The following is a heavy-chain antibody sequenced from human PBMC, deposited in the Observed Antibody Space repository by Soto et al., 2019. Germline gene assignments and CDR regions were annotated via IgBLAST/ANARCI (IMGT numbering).Heavy chain of an antibody. V-gene: IGHV3-30-3*01. D-gene: IGHD5-18*01. CDR1: GFTFSSYA. CDR3: ARPPPLRGGYGFNYFDY. Sequence: GGSLRLSCAASGFTFSSYAMHWVRQAPGKGLEWVAVISYDGSNKYYADSVKGRFTISRDNSKNTLYLQMNSLRAEDTAVYYCARPPPLRGGYGFNYFDYWGQGTLVTVSS. J-gene: IGHJ4*02. CDR2: ISYDGSNK.